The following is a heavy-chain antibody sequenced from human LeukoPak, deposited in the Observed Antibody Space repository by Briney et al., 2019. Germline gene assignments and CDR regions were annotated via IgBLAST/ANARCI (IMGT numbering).Heavy chain of an antibody. CDR3: AKDGGSSSWYPYYYYYYYMDV. D-gene: IGHD6-13*01. CDR2: ISWNSGSI. J-gene: IGHJ6*03. CDR1: GFTFDDYA. Sequence: PGGSLRLSCAASGFTFDDYAMHWVRQAPGKGLEWVSGISWNSGSIGYADSVKGRFTISRDNAKNSLYLQMNSLRAEDTALYYCAKDGGSSSWYPYYYYYYYMDVWGKGTTVTVSS. V-gene: IGHV3-9*01.